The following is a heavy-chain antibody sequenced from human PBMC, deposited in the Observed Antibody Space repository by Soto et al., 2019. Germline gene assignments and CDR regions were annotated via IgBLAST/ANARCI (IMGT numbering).Heavy chain of an antibody. CDR3: ARTSGYSSTDNWFDP. CDR2: ISAYNGNT. Sequence: QVQLVQSGAEVKKPGASVKVSCKASGYTFTSYGISWVRQSPGQGLEGMGWISAYNGNTNNAQKFQRRVAVITDTSASTAYMELMNLRSDDTAVYYCARTSGYSSTDNWFDPWGQGTLVTVSS. D-gene: IGHD6-13*01. V-gene: IGHV1-18*01. J-gene: IGHJ5*02. CDR1: GYTFTSYG.